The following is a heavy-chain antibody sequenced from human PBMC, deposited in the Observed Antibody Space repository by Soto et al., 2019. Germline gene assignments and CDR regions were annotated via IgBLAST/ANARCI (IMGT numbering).Heavy chain of an antibody. CDR1: GFTFSSYN. V-gene: IGHV3-48*01. Sequence: PGGSLRLSGIVSGFTFSSYNMNWVLQAPGKGLEWVTYISGSGSTIYYADSVKGRFTISRDNVKNSLHLQMNSLRAEDTAVYYCARSKYIDYWGQGTLVTVSS. CDR2: ISGSGSTI. CDR3: ARSKYIDY. J-gene: IGHJ4*02. D-gene: IGHD4-4*01.